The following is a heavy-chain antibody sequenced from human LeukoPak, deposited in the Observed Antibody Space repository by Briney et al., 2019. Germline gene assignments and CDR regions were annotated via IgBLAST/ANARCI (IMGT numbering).Heavy chain of an antibody. V-gene: IGHV3-9*03. CDR2: ISWNSGSI. CDR3: AKDIKGDAYYYYGMDV. Sequence: TGGSLRLSCAASGFTFDDYAMHWVRQAPGKGLEWVSGISWNSGSIGYADSVKGRFTISRDNAKNSLYLQVNSLRAEDMALYYCAKDIKGDAYYYYGMDVWGQGTTVTVSS. J-gene: IGHJ6*02. CDR1: GFTFDDYA. D-gene: IGHD3-16*01.